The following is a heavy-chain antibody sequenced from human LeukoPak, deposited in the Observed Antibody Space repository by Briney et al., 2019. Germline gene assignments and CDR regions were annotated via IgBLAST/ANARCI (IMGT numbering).Heavy chain of an antibody. J-gene: IGHJ4*02. Sequence: SETLSLTCAVYGGSFSGYYWSWIRQPPGKGLEWIGYIYYSGSTNYNPSLKSRVTISVDTSKNQFSLKLSSVTAADTAVYYCARGDNGYNYYFDYWGQGTLVTVSS. V-gene: IGHV4-59*01. CDR2: IYYSGST. CDR1: GGSFSGYY. CDR3: ARGDNGYNYYFDY. D-gene: IGHD5-24*01.